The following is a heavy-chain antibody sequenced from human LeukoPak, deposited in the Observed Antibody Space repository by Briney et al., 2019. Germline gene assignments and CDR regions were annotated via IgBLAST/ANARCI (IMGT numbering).Heavy chain of an antibody. V-gene: IGHV3-33*01. J-gene: IGHJ4*02. CDR1: GFTFSQYA. D-gene: IGHD3-3*01. CDR2: IWYDGSND. CDR3: ARGGSFTIFGVALFDY. Sequence: GGSLRLSCAASGFTFSQYAMHWVRQAPDKGLEWVAAIWYDGSNDYYADSVKGRFTISRDNSKNTLSLQMNSLRAEDTAVYYCARGGSFTIFGVALFDYWGQGTLVTVSS.